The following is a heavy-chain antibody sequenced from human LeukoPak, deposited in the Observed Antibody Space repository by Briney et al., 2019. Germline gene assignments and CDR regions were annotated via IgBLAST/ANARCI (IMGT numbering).Heavy chain of an antibody. D-gene: IGHD4-17*01. CDR3: AKDLYGDYDNDY. CDR2: ISGSGSIT. J-gene: IGHJ4*02. CDR1: GFTFSSYA. V-gene: IGHV3-23*01. Sequence: GGSLRLSCAASGFTFSSYAMSWVRQAPGKGPEWVSGISGSGSITYYADSVKGRFTISRDNSKNTLYLQMNSLRAEDTAVYYCAKDLYGDYDNDYWGQGTLVTVSS.